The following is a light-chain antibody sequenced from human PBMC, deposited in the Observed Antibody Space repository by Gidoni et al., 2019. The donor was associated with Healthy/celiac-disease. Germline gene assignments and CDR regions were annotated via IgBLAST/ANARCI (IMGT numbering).Light chain of an antibody. J-gene: IGKJ5*01. Sequence: ECVLTQYPATLSLSPGESASLSCRASQSVNSYLAWYQQKPGQAPRLLIYDASNRATGIPARFSGSGSGTDFTLTISSLEPEDFAVYYCQQRSNWPITFGQGTQLEIK. V-gene: IGKV3-11*01. CDR3: QQRSNWPIT. CDR2: DAS. CDR1: QSVNSY.